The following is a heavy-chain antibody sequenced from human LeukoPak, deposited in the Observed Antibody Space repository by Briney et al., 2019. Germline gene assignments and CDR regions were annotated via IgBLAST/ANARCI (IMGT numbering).Heavy chain of an antibody. D-gene: IGHD3-3*01. Sequence: QPGGSLILSCAASGFTFSSYEMNWVRQAPGKGLEWVSYISSSGSTIYYADSVKGRFTISRDNAKNSLYLQMNSLRAEDTAVYYCARENTIFGVVTGYYFDYWGQGTLVTVSS. J-gene: IGHJ4*02. CDR1: GFTFSSYE. V-gene: IGHV3-48*03. CDR2: ISSSGSTI. CDR3: ARENTIFGVVTGYYFDY.